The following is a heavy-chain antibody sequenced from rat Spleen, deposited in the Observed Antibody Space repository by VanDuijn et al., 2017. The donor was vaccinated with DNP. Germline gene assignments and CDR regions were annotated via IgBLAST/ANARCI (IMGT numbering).Heavy chain of an antibody. V-gene: IGHV5S10*01. J-gene: IGHJ2*01. CDR3: ATRVVRYGGYDF. CDR1: GFTFSDYA. Sequence: EVQLVESGGRLVQPGNSLKLSCAASGFTFSDYAMAWVRQSPKKGLEWVASISNTGGSTDYRDSVKGRFTISRDDAKSTLYLQMDSLRSEDTATYYCATRVVRYGGYDFWGQGVMVTVSS. CDR2: ISNTGGST. D-gene: IGHD1-11*01.